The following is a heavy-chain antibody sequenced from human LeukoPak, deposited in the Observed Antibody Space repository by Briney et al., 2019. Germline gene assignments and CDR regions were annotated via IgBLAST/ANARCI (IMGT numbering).Heavy chain of an antibody. D-gene: IGHD3-9*01. CDR1: GGTFSSYA. CDR2: IIPIFGTA. J-gene: IGHJ5*02. Sequence: ASVTVSCKASGGTFSSYAISWVRQAPGQGLEWMGGIIPIFGTANYAQKFQGRVTITTDESTSTAYMELSSLRSEDTAVYYCATSRGYDILTPGWFDPWGQGTLVTVSS. CDR3: ATSRGYDILTPGWFDP. V-gene: IGHV1-69*05.